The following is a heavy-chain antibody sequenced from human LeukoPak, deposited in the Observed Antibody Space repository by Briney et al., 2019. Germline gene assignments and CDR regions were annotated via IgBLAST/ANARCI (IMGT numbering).Heavy chain of an antibody. J-gene: IGHJ4*02. V-gene: IGHV1-69*04. D-gene: IGHD2-15*01. CDR2: IIPILGIA. CDR1: GGTFSSYA. Sequence: SVKVSRKASGGTFSSYAISWVRQAPGQGLEWMGRIIPILGIANYAQKFQGRVTITADKSTSTAYMELSSLRSEDTAVYYCAGSVVAATTYYFDYWGQGTLVTVSS. CDR3: AGSVVAATTYYFDY.